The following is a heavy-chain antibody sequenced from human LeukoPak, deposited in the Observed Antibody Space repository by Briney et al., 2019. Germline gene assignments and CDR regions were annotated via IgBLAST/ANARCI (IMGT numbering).Heavy chain of an antibody. CDR2: TSSSSSYI. V-gene: IGHV3-21*01. J-gene: IGHJ4*02. CDR3: ARGPPVLLWFGELLSYFDY. Sequence: GGSLRLSCAASGFTFSSYSMNWVRQAPGKGLEWVSSTSSSSSYIYYADSVKGRFTISRDNAKNSLYLQMNSLRAEDTAVYYCARGPPVLLWFGELLSYFDYWGQGTLVTVSS. CDR1: GFTFSSYS. D-gene: IGHD3-10*01.